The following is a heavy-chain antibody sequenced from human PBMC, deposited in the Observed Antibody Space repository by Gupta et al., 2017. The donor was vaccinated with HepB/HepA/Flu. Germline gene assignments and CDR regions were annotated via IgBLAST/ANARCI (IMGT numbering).Heavy chain of an antibody. CDR2: ISWNGDSR. Sequence: EVQLVESGGGLVQPGKSLRLSCAASGFPFDNYAMHWVRQAPGKGLEWVSGISWNGDSRGYADSVKGRFTISRDNAKHSLYLQMNSLRGDXTXFYYCAXDPGGRYTSSFDYWGQGTLVTVSS. V-gene: IGHV3-9*01. D-gene: IGHD3-16*01. CDR3: AXDPGGRYTSSFDY. CDR1: GFPFDNYA. J-gene: IGHJ4*02.